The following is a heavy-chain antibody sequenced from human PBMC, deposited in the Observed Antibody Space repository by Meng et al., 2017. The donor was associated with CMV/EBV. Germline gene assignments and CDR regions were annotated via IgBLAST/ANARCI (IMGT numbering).Heavy chain of an antibody. CDR1: GYTFTGYY. V-gene: IGHV1-2*02. CDR2: INPNSGGT. J-gene: IGHJ5*02. Sequence: QAQLVQSGAEVKKPXXSXKVXCXXSGYTFTGYYMHWVRQAPGQGLEWMGWINPNSGGTNYAQKFQGRVTMTRDTSISTAYMELSRLRSDDTAVYYRASGVSGSYYGGNWFDPWGQGTLVTVSS. D-gene: IGHD1-26*01. CDR3: ASGVSGSYYGGNWFDP.